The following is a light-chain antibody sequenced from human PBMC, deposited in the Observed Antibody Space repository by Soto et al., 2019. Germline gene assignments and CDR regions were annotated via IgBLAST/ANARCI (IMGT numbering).Light chain of an antibody. V-gene: IGKV1-6*01. CDR1: QGMRND. Sequence: AIQMTQSPSSLSASVGDRVTITCRTSQGMRNDLGWYQQKPGKAPKLLIYAASSLQSGVPSRFSGSGSGTDFTLTISSLQPEDFATYYCLQDYNYPPTFGQGTKVEIK. CDR2: AAS. CDR3: LQDYNYPPT. J-gene: IGKJ1*01.